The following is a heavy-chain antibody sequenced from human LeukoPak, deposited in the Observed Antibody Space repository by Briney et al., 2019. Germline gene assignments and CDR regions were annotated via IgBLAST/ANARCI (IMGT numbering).Heavy chain of an antibody. V-gene: IGHV4-39*01. J-gene: IGHJ4*02. D-gene: IGHD6-13*01. Sequence: SETLFLTCSVSGGSIAGSSDYWGWIRQPPGKRLEWIGSVYYIGITDYNPSLKSRVTISVDTSENKFSLNLTSVTAADTAVYYCARRSIAAAVDYWGQGTLVTVSS. CDR2: VYYIGIT. CDR3: ARRSIAAAVDY. CDR1: GGSIAGSSDY.